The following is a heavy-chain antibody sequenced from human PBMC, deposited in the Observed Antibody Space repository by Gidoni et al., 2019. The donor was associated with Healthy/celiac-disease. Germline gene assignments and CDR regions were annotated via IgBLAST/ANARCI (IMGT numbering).Heavy chain of an antibody. Sequence: EVQLLESGGGLVQPGGSLRLSCSSSGFTFSSYAMSWVRQAPGKGLEWVSAISGSGGSTYYADSVKGRFTISRDNSKNPLYLQMNSLRAEDTAVYYCQMAVAGPDFDYWGQGTLITVSS. V-gene: IGHV3-23*01. J-gene: IGHJ4*02. D-gene: IGHD6-19*01. CDR1: GFTFSSYA. CDR3: QMAVAGPDFDY. CDR2: ISGSGGST.